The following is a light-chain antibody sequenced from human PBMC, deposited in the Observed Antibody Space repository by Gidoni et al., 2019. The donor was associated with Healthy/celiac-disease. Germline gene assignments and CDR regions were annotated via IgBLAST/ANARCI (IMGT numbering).Light chain of an antibody. V-gene: IGLV3-1*01. CDR3: QAWDSSTSVV. CDR1: KLGDKY. CDR2: QDS. Sequence: SYELTQPPSVSVSPGQTASITCSGVKLGDKYAWWYQQKPGQSPVLVIYQDSKRPSGIPGRFSGSNSGNTATLTISGTQAMDEADYYCQAWDSSTSVVFGGGTKLTVL. J-gene: IGLJ2*01.